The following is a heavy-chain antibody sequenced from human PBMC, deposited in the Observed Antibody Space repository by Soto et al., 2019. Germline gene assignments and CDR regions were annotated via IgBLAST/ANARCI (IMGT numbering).Heavy chain of an antibody. Sequence: SLRLSCAASGFTFGDYAMHWVRQAPGKDLEWVSGISWDSGSIGYADSVKGRFTISRDNAKNSLYLQMNSLRAEDTALYYCAKDRDDFWSGYYDHWGQGTLVTVSS. CDR1: GFTFGDYA. D-gene: IGHD3-3*01. CDR3: AKDRDDFWSGYYDH. CDR2: ISWDSGSI. J-gene: IGHJ5*02. V-gene: IGHV3-9*01.